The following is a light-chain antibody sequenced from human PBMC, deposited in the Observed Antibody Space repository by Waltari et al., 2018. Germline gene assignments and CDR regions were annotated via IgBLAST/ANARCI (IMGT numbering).Light chain of an antibody. CDR2: QVS. Sequence: QSALTQPASMSGSPGQSITISCTGTSTDVGTYNYVPWYQQHPGKTPKPMIYQVSNRPSGVSNRFSGSKSGNTASLTISGLQAEDEADYYCSSYTSGTTLVIFGGGTKLTVL. V-gene: IGLV2-14*01. CDR1: STDVGTYNY. J-gene: IGLJ2*01. CDR3: SSYTSGTTLVI.